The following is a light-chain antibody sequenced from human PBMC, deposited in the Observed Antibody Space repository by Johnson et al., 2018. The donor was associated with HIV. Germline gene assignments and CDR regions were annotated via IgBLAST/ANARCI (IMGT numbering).Light chain of an antibody. CDR3: GTWDSSLSSYV. CDR2: EDN. CDR1: SSNIGNNY. V-gene: IGLV1-51*02. Sequence: QSVLTQPPSVSAAPGQKVTISCSGSSSNIGNNYVSWYQQLPGTAPKLLIYEDNRLPSGTPDRFSGSKSGTSATLGITGLQTGDEADYYCGTWDSSLSSYVFGTGTKVTVL. J-gene: IGLJ1*01.